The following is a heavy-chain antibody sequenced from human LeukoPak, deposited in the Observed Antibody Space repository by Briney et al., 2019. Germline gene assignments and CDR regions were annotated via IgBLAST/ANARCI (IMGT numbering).Heavy chain of an antibody. V-gene: IGHV3-48*04. D-gene: IGHD1-26*01. J-gene: IGHJ4*02. CDR1: GFTFSSYS. Sequence: GGSLRLSCVASGFTFSSYSMNWVRQAPGKGLGWVSFISSSSSTIYYADSVKGRFTISRDNAKNSLYLQMNSLRAEDTAVYYCARDRGGSYSAIDYWGQGTLVTVSS. CDR3: ARDRGGSYSAIDY. CDR2: ISSSSSTI.